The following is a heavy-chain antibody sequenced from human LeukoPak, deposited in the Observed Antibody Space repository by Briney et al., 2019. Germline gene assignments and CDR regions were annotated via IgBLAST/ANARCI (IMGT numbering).Heavy chain of an antibody. V-gene: IGHV3-74*01. CDR1: GFTFSSYW. D-gene: IGHD6-19*01. J-gene: IGHJ4*02. CDR3: AREGQWLASDY. Sequence: GGALRVSCAASGFTFSSYWMHWVRQAPGQGLVWVSRINRDGISTTYADSVKGRFTISRDNAKNTLYLPMNSLRAEDTAVYYCAREGQWLASDYWGQGTLATVSS. CDR2: INRDGIST.